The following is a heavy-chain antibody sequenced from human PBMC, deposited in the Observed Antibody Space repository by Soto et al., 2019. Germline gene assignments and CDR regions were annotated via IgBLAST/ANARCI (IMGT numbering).Heavy chain of an antibody. CDR1: GDSISSSNW. J-gene: IGHJ4*02. D-gene: IGHD3-10*01. CDR3: AREGSGSPVSV. Sequence: QVQLQESGPGLVKPSETLSLTCTVSGDSISSSNWWSWVRQPPGKGLEWIGETYHSGTTKYNPSLKSRVTISIDFSNNHFSLELKSVTAADTAVYYCAREGSGSPVSVWGQGALVIVSS. CDR2: TYHSGTT. V-gene: IGHV4-4*02.